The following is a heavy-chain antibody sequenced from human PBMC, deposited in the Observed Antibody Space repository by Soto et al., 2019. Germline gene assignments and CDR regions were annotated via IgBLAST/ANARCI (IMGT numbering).Heavy chain of an antibody. D-gene: IGHD6-6*01. CDR3: ARELAARPPRENGMDV. CDR1: GDSVSSHSAA. CDR2: TYYRSKWYN. J-gene: IGHJ6*02. Sequence: SQTLSLTCAISGDSVSSHSAAWNWIRQSPSRGLEWLGRTYYRSKWYNDYAVSVKSRITINPDTSKNQFSLQLNSVTPEDTAVYYCARELAARPPRENGMDVWGQGTTVTVSS. V-gene: IGHV6-1*01.